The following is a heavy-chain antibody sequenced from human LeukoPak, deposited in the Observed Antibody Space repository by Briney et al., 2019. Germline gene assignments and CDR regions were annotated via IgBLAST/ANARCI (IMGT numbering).Heavy chain of an antibody. CDR1: GGAISSYY. D-gene: IGHD1-1*01. CDR2: IYYSGST. Sequence: SETLSLTCTVSGGAISSYYWSWTRQPPGKGLEWIGYIYYSGSTNYNPSLKSRVTISVDTSKNQFSLKLSSVTAADTAVYYCARGGYKGPGFDYWGQGTLVTVSS. V-gene: IGHV4-59*01. J-gene: IGHJ4*02. CDR3: ARGGYKGPGFDY.